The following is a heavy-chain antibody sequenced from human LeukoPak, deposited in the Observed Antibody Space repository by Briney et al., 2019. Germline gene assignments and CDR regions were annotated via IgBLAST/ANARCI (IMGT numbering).Heavy chain of an antibody. CDR2: IIPIFGTA. Sequence: ASVSLSCKASGGTFSSYAISWVRQPPGQGLEWMGGIIPIFGTANYAQKFQGRVTITTDESTSTAYMKLISLRSEDTAVYYCARFPADSSRSYWFDPWGQGTLVTVSS. D-gene: IGHD6-13*01. J-gene: IGHJ5*02. CDR1: GGTFSSYA. CDR3: ARFPADSSRSYWFDP. V-gene: IGHV1-69*05.